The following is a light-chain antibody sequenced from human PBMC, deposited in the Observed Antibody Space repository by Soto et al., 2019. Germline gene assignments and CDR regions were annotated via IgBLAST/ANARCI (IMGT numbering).Light chain of an antibody. CDR1: QTVLYSSNNKNY. Sequence: DIVMTQSPDSLAVSLGERATINCKSGQTVLYSSNNKNYLAWYQQKPGQPPKLLIYWASTRESGVPDRFSGSGSGTDFTLTISSLQAEDGAVYYCQQYYSIPWTFGQGTKVEIK. V-gene: IGKV4-1*01. CDR2: WAS. CDR3: QQYYSIPWT. J-gene: IGKJ1*01.